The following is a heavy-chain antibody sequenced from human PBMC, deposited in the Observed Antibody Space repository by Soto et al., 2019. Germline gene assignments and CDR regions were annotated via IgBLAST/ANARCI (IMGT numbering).Heavy chain of an antibody. V-gene: IGHV3-21*01. D-gene: IGHD3-3*01. CDR1: GFTFSSYS. Sequence: PGGSLRLSCAASGFTFSSYSMNWVRQAPGKGLEWVSSISSSSSYIYYADSVKGRFTISRDNAKNSLYLQMNSLRAEDMAVYYCARGRLSVGITIFGVVRVDAFDIWGQGTMVTVSS. CDR2: ISSSSSYI. CDR3: ARGRLSVGITIFGVVRVDAFDI. J-gene: IGHJ3*02.